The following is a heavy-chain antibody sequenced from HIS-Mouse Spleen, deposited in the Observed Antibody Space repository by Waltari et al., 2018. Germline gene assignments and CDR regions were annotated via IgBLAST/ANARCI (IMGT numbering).Heavy chain of an antibody. CDR3: ARDANWGTDAFDI. J-gene: IGHJ3*02. V-gene: IGHV3-7*01. Sequence: EVQLVESGGGLVQPGGSLRLSCAASGFTFSSYWMSWVRRAPGKGLEWVANIKQDGSEKYYVDSVKGRFTISRDNAKNSLYLQMNSLRAEDTAVYYCARDANWGTDAFDIWGQGTMVTVSS. CDR2: IKQDGSEK. D-gene: IGHD7-27*01. CDR1: GFTFSSYW.